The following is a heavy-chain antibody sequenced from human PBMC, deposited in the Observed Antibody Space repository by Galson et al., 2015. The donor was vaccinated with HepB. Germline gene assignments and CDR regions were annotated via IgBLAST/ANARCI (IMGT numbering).Heavy chain of an antibody. Sequence: QSGAEVKKPGESLKISCKGSGYSFTSYWIGWVRQMPGKGLEWMGIIYPGDSDTRYSPSFQGQVTISADKSISTAYLQWSSLKASDTAMYYCARLRYCSGGSCYNQDYYYGMDVWGQGTTVTVSS. CDR2: IYPGDSDT. CDR1: GYSFTSYW. CDR3: ARLRYCSGGSCYNQDYYYGMDV. D-gene: IGHD2-15*01. J-gene: IGHJ6*02. V-gene: IGHV5-51*03.